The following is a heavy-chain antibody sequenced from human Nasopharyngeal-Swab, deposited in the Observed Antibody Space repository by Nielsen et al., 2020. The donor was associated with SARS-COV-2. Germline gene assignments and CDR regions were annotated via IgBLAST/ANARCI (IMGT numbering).Heavy chain of an antibody. CDR1: GGSISSSNW. CDR2: IYHSGST. CDR3: ARDPRLVTMVRGAYYYYYYGMDV. Sequence: SETLSLTCAVSGGSISSSNWWSWVRQPPGKGLAWIGEIYHSGSTNYNPSLKSRVTISIDKSKNQFSLKLSSVTAADTAVYYCARDPRLVTMVRGAYYYYYYGMDVWGQGTTVTVSS. D-gene: IGHD3-10*01. J-gene: IGHJ6*02. V-gene: IGHV4-4*02.